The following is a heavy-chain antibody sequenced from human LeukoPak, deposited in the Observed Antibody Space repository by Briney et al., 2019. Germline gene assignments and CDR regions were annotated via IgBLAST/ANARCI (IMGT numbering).Heavy chain of an antibody. CDR2: IKADGSDQ. V-gene: IGHV3-30*02. J-gene: IGHJ2*01. Sequence: GGSLRLSCAGSGFSFSTSGMHWVRQAPGKGLEWAALIKADGSDQYYADSVKGRFTISRDNSKDTLFLQMNSLRVEDTAVYYCAKGRGTAGAPNTWYFDLWGRGTLITVSS. D-gene: IGHD6-13*01. CDR1: GFSFSTSG. CDR3: AKGRGTAGAPNTWYFDL.